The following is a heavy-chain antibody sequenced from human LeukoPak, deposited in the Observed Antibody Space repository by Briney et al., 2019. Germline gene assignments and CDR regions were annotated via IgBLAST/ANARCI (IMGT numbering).Heavy chain of an antibody. Sequence: ASVKVSCKASGYTFTSYGISWVRQAPGQGLEWMGWISAYNGNTNYAQKLQGRVTMTTDTSTSTAYMELRSLRSDDTAVYYCARAVYYDSSGMKKFDYWGQGTLVTVSS. D-gene: IGHD3-22*01. CDR1: GYTFTSYG. V-gene: IGHV1-18*01. CDR3: ARAVYYDSSGMKKFDY. J-gene: IGHJ4*02. CDR2: ISAYNGNT.